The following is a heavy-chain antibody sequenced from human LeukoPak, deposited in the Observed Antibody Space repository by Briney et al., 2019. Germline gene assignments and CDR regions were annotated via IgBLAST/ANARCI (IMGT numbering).Heavy chain of an antibody. D-gene: IGHD6-6*01. CDR3: AKDIDSLSSSAFDY. Sequence: GGSLRLSCAASGFTFSDYWIHWVRQAPGKGLVWVSRINTDGSITNYADSVKGRFSISRDNAKNTLYLQMNSLRAEDTALYYCAKDIDSLSSSAFDYWGQGTLVTVSS. V-gene: IGHV3-74*01. CDR1: GFTFSDYW. CDR2: INTDGSIT. J-gene: IGHJ4*02.